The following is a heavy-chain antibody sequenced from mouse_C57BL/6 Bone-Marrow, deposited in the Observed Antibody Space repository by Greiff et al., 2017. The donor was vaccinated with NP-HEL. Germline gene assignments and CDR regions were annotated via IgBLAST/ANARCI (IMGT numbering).Heavy chain of an antibody. Sequence: EVKLVESGEGLVKPGGSLKLSCAASGFTFSSYAMSWVRQTPEQRLEWVGYISSGGDYIYYADTVKGRFTISRDNARNTLYLQMSSLKSEDTAMYYCTRGDSYAMDYWGQGTSVTVSS. CDR3: TRGDSYAMDY. V-gene: IGHV5-9-1*02. J-gene: IGHJ4*01. CDR1: GFTFSSYA. CDR2: ISSGGDYI.